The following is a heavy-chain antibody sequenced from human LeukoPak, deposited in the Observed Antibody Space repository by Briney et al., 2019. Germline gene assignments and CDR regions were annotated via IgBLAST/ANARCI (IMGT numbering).Heavy chain of an antibody. CDR2: ISGDGGST. CDR1: GFTFDDYA. Sequence: GGSLRLSCAASGFTFDDYAMHWVRQAPGKGLEWVSLISGDGGSTYYADSVKGRFTISRDNSKNSLYLQMNILRTEDTALYYCAKDFKYSSSSGSCFDYWGQGTLVTVSS. J-gene: IGHJ4*02. CDR3: AKDFKYSSSSGSCFDY. D-gene: IGHD6-6*01. V-gene: IGHV3-43*02.